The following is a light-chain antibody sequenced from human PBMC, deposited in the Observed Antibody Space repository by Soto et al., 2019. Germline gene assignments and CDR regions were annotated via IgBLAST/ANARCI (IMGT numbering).Light chain of an antibody. V-gene: IGKV3D-20*02. Sequence: EIVLTQSPGTLSLTPGERATLSCRASQSIRSNYLAWYQQKPGQAPRLLIYGASNRATGIPARFSGSGSGTDFSLIISSLEPEDFAVYYCQQRSVWPLTFGGGTKVDIK. CDR2: GAS. CDR1: QSIRSNY. CDR3: QQRSVWPLT. J-gene: IGKJ4*01.